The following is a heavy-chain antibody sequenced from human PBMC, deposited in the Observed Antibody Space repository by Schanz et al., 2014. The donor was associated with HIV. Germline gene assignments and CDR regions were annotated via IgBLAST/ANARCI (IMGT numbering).Heavy chain of an antibody. CDR3: AKDRNYYDSRYRGKGNYYYYYGMDV. J-gene: IGHJ6*02. D-gene: IGHD3-22*01. Sequence: VQLLESGGGVVQPGRSLKLSCAASGFTFSNYGMHWVRQAPGKGLEWVAVISYDGSRKQFADSVKGRFTISRDNSKNTLYLQRKSRRAEDTAVYYCAKDRNYYDSRYRGKGNYYYYYGMDVWGQGTTVTVSS. CDR2: ISYDGSRK. CDR1: GFTFSNYG. V-gene: IGHV3-30*18.